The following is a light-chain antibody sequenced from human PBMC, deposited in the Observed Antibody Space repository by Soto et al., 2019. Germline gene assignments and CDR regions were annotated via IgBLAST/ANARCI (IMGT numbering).Light chain of an antibody. CDR1: QKFGAN. Sequence: EVVLTQSPATLSVSPGERVTLSCRASQKFGANLAWYQQKPGQAPRLLLFGVDTRAAGVPGRFSGAGSGTEFTLTINSLQSEDFAVYYCHHYTDWRTFGQGTKVEIK. J-gene: IGKJ1*01. V-gene: IGKV3-15*01. CDR2: GVD. CDR3: HHYTDWRT.